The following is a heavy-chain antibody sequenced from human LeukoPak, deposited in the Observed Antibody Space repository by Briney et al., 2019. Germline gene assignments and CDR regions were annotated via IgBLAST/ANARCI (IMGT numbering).Heavy chain of an antibody. D-gene: IGHD5-12*01. CDR3: ARGKRTLFWLREQRPSYYFDY. CDR2: IKQGGSEK. J-gene: IGHJ4*02. CDR1: GFTFGTFW. V-gene: IGHV3-7*03. Sequence: PGGSLRLSCEASGFTFGTFWMSWVRQAPGKGLEWVANIKQGGSEKNYVDSVRGRFTIARDDAKNSLYLQMNSLRAEDTAVYYCARGKRTLFWLREQRPSYYFDYWGQGTLVTVSS.